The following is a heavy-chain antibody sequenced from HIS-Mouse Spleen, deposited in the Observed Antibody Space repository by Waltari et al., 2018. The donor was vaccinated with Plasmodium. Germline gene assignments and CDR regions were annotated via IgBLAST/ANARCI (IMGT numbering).Heavy chain of an antibody. CDR1: GGSLSGYY. Sequence: QVQLQQWGAGLLKPSETLSLTCAVYGGSLSGYYWSWIRQPPGKGLEWIGEINHSGSTNYNPSLKSRVTISVDTSKNQFSLKLSSVTAADTAVYYCAGPLGPLNYFDYWGQGTLVTVSS. J-gene: IGHJ4*02. CDR2: INHSGST. CDR3: AGPLGPLNYFDY. D-gene: IGHD1-26*01. V-gene: IGHV4-34*01.